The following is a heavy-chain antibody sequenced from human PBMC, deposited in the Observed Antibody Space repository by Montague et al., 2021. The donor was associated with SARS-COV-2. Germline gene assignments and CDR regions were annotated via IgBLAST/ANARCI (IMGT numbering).Heavy chain of an antibody. CDR3: ATYWQGGSGRGS. J-gene: IGHJ5*02. CDR1: GVSVSNRYTH. CDR2: IDYGGSP. V-gene: IGHV4-61*01. D-gene: IGHD3-10*01. Sequence: SETLSLTCTVSGVSVSNRYTHWSWIRQSPGKGLEWIVHIDYGGSPNYCPSLHSRVTISLDTSKNQLSLRLNSATAADTAVYYCATYWQGGSGRGSWGQGTLVTVSS.